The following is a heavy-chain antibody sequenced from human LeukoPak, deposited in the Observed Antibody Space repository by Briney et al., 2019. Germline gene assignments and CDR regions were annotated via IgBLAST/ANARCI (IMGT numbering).Heavy chain of an antibody. D-gene: IGHD6-13*01. V-gene: IGHV3-66*01. CDR2: IYSGGST. Sequence: GGSLRLSCAASRFTVSNTYISWVRQAPGKGLEWVSVIYSGGSTYYGDSVKGRFIMSRDNSKNTLYLHMNSLRADDTAVYYCARDIHSSGWYVGFDNWGQETLVTVSS. CDR1: RFTVSNTY. CDR3: ARDIHSSGWYVGFDN. J-gene: IGHJ4*02.